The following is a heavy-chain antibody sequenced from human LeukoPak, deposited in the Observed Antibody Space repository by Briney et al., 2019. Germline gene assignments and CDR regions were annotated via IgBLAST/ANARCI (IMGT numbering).Heavy chain of an antibody. V-gene: IGHV3-30*02. CDR1: GFTFSSYG. CDR3: AKDLVIVATIYSSDRDY. D-gene: IGHD5-12*01. J-gene: IGHJ4*02. Sequence: PGGSLRLSCAASGFTFSSYGMHWVRQAPGKGLEWVAFIRYDGSNKYYADSVKGRFTISRDNSKNTLYLQMNSLRAEDTAVYYCAKDLVIVATIYSSDRDYWGQGTLVTVSS. CDR2: IRYDGSNK.